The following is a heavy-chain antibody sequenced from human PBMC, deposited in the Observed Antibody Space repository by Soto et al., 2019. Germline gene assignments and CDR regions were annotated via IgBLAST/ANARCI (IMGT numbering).Heavy chain of an antibody. CDR2: IYDDGNT. CDR1: GFTVSRS. D-gene: IGHD6-25*01. V-gene: IGHV3-53*01. Sequence: GGSLRLSCAASGFTVSRSMSWVRQAPGRGLECVSFIYDDGNTYYTDSVKGRFTISRDISKNTLYLQMDRLRVEDAAVYFCARDASGPFDYWGQGTPVTVSS. CDR3: ARDASGPFDY. J-gene: IGHJ4*02.